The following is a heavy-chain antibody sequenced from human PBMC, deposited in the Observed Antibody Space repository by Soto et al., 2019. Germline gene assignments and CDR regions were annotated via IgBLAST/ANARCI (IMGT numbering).Heavy chain of an antibody. J-gene: IGHJ6*03. CDR3: ARHCHYCIDV. CDR2: MNPDGSTK. V-gene: IGHV3-7*01. CDR1: GFTFSNSW. Sequence: EAQLVEFGGGLVQPGGSLRLSCAASGFTFSNSWMTWVRQTPGKGLEWVANMNPDGSTKNYVDSVKGRFTISRDNAQNSLYLQMNSLRAEDTAVFYCARHCHYCIDVWGRGTTVTVSS. D-gene: IGHD2-21*02.